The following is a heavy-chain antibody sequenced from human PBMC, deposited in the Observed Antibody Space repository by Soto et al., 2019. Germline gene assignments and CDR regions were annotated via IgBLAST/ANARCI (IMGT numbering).Heavy chain of an antibody. CDR3: ARGDVSSPNYGMDV. D-gene: IGHD3-10*01. V-gene: IGHV4-30-2*01. CDR1: GDSMSSGGYS. CDR2: IYHSGYT. Sequence: QMQLQESGSGLVKPSQTLSLTCAVSGDSMSSGGYSWSWIRQPPGKGLEWIGYIYHSGYTYYNPSLKSRITLSVDRSKNQFSLKLNSVTAADTAVYYCARGDVSSPNYGMDVWGQGTTVTVSS. J-gene: IGHJ6*02.